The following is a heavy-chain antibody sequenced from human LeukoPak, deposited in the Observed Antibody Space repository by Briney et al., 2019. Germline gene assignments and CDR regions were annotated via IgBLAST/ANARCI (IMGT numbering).Heavy chain of an antibody. J-gene: IGHJ4*02. D-gene: IGHD1-26*01. CDR2: IYHSGST. CDR1: GGSISLSYYY. V-gene: IGHV4-39*07. Sequence: SETLSLTCSVSGGSISLSYYYWGWIRQPPGKGLEWIGSIYHSGSTYYNPSLKSRVTISVDTSKNQFSLKLSSVTAADTAVYYCARDPGGSYYYDYWGQGTLVTVSS. CDR3: ARDPGGSYYYDY.